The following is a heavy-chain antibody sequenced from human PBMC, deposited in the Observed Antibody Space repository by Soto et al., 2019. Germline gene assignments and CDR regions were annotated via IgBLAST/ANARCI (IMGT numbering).Heavy chain of an antibody. V-gene: IGHV3-23*01. CDR3: AKDARSNWNTCHYNEAFDI. Sequence: EVQLLESGGGLVQPGGSLRLSCAASGFTFSSYAMSWVRQAPGKGLEWVSAISGSGASTYYADSVKGRFTISRDNSENTLYVQMNSLRAEDTALYYCAKDARSNWNTCHYNEAFDIWGQGTMVTVSS. D-gene: IGHD1-1*01. CDR1: GFTFSSYA. CDR2: ISGSGAST. J-gene: IGHJ3*02.